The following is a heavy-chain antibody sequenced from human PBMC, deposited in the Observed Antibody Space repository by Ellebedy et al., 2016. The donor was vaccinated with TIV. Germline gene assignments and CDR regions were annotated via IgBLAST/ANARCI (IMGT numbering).Heavy chain of an antibody. V-gene: IGHV3-23*01. CDR3: ARRSTDFAFDS. Sequence: GESLKISCAASGFPLSRYSMNWVRQAPGKGLEWVSIISANGGTTYYADSVKGRFTISRDNSKNTLFLQMSSLRAEDTAVYFCARRSTDFAFDSWGQGTLVTVSS. J-gene: IGHJ4*02. CDR2: ISANGGTT. D-gene: IGHD3/OR15-3a*01. CDR1: GFPLSRYS.